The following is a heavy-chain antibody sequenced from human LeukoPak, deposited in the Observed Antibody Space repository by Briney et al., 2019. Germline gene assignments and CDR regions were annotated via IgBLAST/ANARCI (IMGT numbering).Heavy chain of an antibody. V-gene: IGHV4-39*02. CDR1: GGSISSSSYY. CDR3: ARDQGFPGESPLDY. Sequence: SETLSLTCTVSGGSISSSSYYWGWIRQPPGKGLEWIGSIYYSGSTYYNPSLKSRVTISVDTSKNQFSLKLSSVTAADTAVYYCARDQGFPGESPLDYWGQGTLVTVSS. CDR2: IYYSGST. D-gene: IGHD3-16*01. J-gene: IGHJ4*02.